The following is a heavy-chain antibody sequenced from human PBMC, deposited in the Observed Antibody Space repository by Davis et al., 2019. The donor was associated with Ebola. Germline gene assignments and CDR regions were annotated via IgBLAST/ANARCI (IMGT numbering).Heavy chain of an antibody. J-gene: IGHJ4*02. D-gene: IGHD4-17*01. CDR3: AKDDYGDGSPFDY. CDR2: IKQDGSEK. Sequence: GGSLRLSCAASGFTFSSYWMSWVRQAPGKGLEWVANIKQDGSEKYYVDSVKGRFTISRDNAKNSLYLQMNSLRAEDTAVYYCAKDDYGDGSPFDYWGQGTLVTVSS. V-gene: IGHV3-7*01. CDR1: GFTFSSYW.